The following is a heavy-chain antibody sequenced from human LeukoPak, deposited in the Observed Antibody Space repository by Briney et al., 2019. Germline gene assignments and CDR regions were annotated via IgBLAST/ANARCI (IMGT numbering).Heavy chain of an antibody. V-gene: IGHV3-11*01. CDR1: GFTFSDYY. D-gene: IGHD6-19*01. Sequence: PGGSLRLSCAASGFTFSDYYMSWIRQAPGKGLEWVSYISSSGSTIYYADSVKGRFTISRDNAKNSLYLQMNSLRAEDTAVYYCARVLTDNEQWLAVPDAFDIWGQGTMVTVSS. CDR3: ARVLTDNEQWLAVPDAFDI. J-gene: IGHJ3*02. CDR2: ISSSGSTI.